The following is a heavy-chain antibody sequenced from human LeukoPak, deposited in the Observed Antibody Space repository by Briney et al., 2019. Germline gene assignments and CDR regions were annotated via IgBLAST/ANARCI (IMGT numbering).Heavy chain of an antibody. CDR1: GGSFSRYY. J-gene: IGHJ4*03. V-gene: IGHV4-34*01. D-gene: IGHD5-24*01. CDR2: IDHRGDT. Sequence: SETPSLTCAVYGGSFSRYYWSWIRQSPGKGLEWIAEIDHRGDTNYNPSVKSRVTISVDTSKNQFSPKVRSLSAADTAVYYCARGATISETGYFDFWGQGTLVTVSS. CDR3: ARGATISETGYFDF.